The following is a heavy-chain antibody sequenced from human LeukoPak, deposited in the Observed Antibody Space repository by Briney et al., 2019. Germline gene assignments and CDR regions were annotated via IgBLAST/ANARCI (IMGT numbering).Heavy chain of an antibody. D-gene: IGHD1-7*01. V-gene: IGHV7-4-1*02. CDR1: GYTPTDHA. J-gene: IGHJ3*02. CDR2: INTITGKP. CDR3: ARVINWNYDDAFDI. Sequence: ASVKVSCKASGYTPTDHALNWVRQAPGQGLEWMGWINTITGKPTYAQGFTGRFVFSLDTSVSTTYLQINYLKTEDTAVYYCARVINWNYDDAFDIWGQGTVVTVSS.